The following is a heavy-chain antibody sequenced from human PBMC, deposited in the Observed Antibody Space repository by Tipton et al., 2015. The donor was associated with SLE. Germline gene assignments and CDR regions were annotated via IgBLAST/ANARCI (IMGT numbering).Heavy chain of an antibody. Sequence: QSGPEVKKPGASVKVSCKASGYTFTGYYMHWVRQAPGQGLEWMGWINPNSGGTNYAQKFQGRVTMTRDTSISTAYMELSRLRSDDTAVYYCARDLGYDFWSGYYSSWFDPWGQGTLVTVSS. CDR3: ARDLGYDFWSGYYSSWFDP. D-gene: IGHD3-3*01. CDR2: INPNSGGT. V-gene: IGHV1-2*02. CDR1: GYTFTGYY. J-gene: IGHJ5*02.